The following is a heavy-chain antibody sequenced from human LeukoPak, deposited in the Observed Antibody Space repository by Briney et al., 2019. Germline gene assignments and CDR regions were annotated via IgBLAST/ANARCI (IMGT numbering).Heavy chain of an antibody. D-gene: IGHD3-22*01. CDR3: ARGLYYYDSSGYSDAFDI. CDR1: GYTFTIYD. J-gene: IGHJ3*02. CDR2: MNPNSGNT. Sequence: GASVKVSCTASGYTFTIYDINWVRQATGQGLEWMGGMNPNSGNTGKAHKHQGRVTITRNTYISTAYMELRSLRSEDTAVYYCARGLYYYDSSGYSDAFDIWGQGTMVTVSS. V-gene: IGHV1-8*03.